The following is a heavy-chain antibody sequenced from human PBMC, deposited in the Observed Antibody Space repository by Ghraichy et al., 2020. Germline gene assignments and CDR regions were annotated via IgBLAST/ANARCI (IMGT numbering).Heavy chain of an antibody. Sequence: SETLSLTCTVSGGSISSYYWSWIRQPAGKGLEWIGRIYTSGSTNYNPSLKSRVTMSLETSKNQFSLKLSSVTAADTAVYYCARDDYGDTPRGNWFDPWGQGTLVTVSS. CDR1: GGSISSYY. D-gene: IGHD4-17*01. J-gene: IGHJ5*02. V-gene: IGHV4-4*07. CDR3: ARDDYGDTPRGNWFDP. CDR2: IYTSGST.